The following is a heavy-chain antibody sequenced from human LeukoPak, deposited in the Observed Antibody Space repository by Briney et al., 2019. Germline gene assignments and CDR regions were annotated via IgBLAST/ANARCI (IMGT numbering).Heavy chain of an antibody. Sequence: GGSLRLSCAASGFTFSSYAMSWVRQAPGKGLEWVSAISGSGGSTYYADSVKGRFTISRDNSKNTLYLQMNSLRAEDTAVYYCAKDGGLYCGGDCCPLYYFDYWGQGTLVTVSS. J-gene: IGHJ4*02. V-gene: IGHV3-23*01. CDR3: AKDGGLYCGGDCCPLYYFDY. CDR2: ISGSGGST. D-gene: IGHD2-21*02. CDR1: GFTFSSYA.